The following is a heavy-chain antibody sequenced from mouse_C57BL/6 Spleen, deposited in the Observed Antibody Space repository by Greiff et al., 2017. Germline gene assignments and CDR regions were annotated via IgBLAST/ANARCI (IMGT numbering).Heavy chain of an antibody. CDR2: IYPGDGDT. D-gene: IGHD1-1*01. J-gene: IGHJ4*01. Sequence: QVHVKQSGAELVKPGASVKISCKASGYAFSSYWMNWVKQRPGKGLEWIGQIYPGDGDTNYNGKFKGKATLTADKSSSTAYMQLSSLTSEDSAVYFCARWITTVVARNAMDYWGQGTSVTVSS. V-gene: IGHV1-80*01. CDR3: ARWITTVVARNAMDY. CDR1: GYAFSSYW.